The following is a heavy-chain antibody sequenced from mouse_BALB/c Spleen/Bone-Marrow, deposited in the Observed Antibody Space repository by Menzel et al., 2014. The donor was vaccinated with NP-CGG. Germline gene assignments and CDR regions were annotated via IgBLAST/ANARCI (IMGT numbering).Heavy chain of an antibody. CDR1: GFTFSHYG. CDR3: ARHLLLRSSNTMDY. J-gene: IGHJ4*01. Sequence: EVKVEESGGDLVKPGGSLKLSCAASGFTFSHYGMSWVRQTPDKRLGWVATIGSGGTYIYYSDSVKGRFTISRDNAKNILYLQMSSLRSEDTAMYYCARHLLLRSSNTMDYWGQGTSVTVSS. V-gene: IGHV5-6*02. D-gene: IGHD1-1*01. CDR2: IGSGGTYI.